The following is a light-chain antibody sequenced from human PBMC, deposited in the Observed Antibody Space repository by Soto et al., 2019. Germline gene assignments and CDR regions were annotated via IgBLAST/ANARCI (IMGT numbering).Light chain of an antibody. CDR3: QQYNSYPFT. J-gene: IGKJ3*01. Sequence: DIQMTQSPSTLSASVGDRVTITCRASQSISSWLAWYQQKPGKAPKLLIYDASSLESGVPSRFSGSGSGTEFTLTISSLPLADFATEYCQQYNSYPFTFGPGTKVDIK. CDR1: QSISSW. CDR2: DAS. V-gene: IGKV1-5*01.